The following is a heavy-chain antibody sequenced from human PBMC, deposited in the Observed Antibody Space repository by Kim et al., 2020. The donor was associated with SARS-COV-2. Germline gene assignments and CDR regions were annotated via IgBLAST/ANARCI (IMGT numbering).Heavy chain of an antibody. CDR3: ARGGGVLWFGEMNWFDP. J-gene: IGHJ5*02. Sequence: LKRRVTISVDTSKNQFSLKLSSVTAADMAVYYCARGGGVLWFGEMNWFDPWGQGTLVTVSS. V-gene: IGHV4-39*07. D-gene: IGHD3-10*01.